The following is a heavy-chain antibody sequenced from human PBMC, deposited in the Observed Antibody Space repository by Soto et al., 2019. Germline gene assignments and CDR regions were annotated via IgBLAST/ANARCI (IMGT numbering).Heavy chain of an antibody. Sequence: SETLSLTCAVSGGSISSGGYSWSWIRQPPGKGLEWIGYIYHSGSTYYNPSLKSRVTISVDRSKNQFSLKLSSVTAADTAVYYCARDRYSYDSSGYCSNAFDIWGQGTMVTVSS. J-gene: IGHJ3*02. CDR3: ARDRYSYDSSGYCSNAFDI. V-gene: IGHV4-30-2*01. D-gene: IGHD3-22*01. CDR1: GGSISSGGYS. CDR2: IYHSGST.